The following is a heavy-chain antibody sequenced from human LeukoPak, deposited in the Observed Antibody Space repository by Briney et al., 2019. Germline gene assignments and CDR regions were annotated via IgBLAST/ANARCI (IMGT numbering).Heavy chain of an antibody. D-gene: IGHD2-2*01. Sequence: PGGSLRLSCAASGFSFSNHGMSWVRQAPGKGLEWVSGIIGGAGSTYYADSVKGRFTISGDNSKNTLFLQMNSLRAEDTAVYYCAHGAMYQLDYWGQGTLVTVSS. CDR2: IIGGAGST. J-gene: IGHJ4*02. CDR1: GFSFSNHG. CDR3: AHGAMYQLDY. V-gene: IGHV3-23*01.